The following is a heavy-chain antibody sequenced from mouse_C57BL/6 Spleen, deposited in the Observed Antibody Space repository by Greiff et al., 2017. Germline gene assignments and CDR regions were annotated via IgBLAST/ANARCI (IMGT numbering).Heavy chain of an antibody. CDR3: ARLGYYAMDY. Sequence: QVQLQQPGAELVKPGASVKMSCKASGYTFTSYWITWVKQRPGQGLEWFGDIYPGSGSTNYNEKFKSKATLTVDTSSSASYMKLSSLTSEDSADYCCARLGYYAMDYWGQGTSVTVSS. J-gene: IGHJ4*01. CDR1: GYTFTSYW. CDR2: IYPGSGST. V-gene: IGHV1-55*01.